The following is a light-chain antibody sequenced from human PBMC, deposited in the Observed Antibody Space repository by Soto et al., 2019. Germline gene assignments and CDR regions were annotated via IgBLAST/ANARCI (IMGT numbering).Light chain of an antibody. V-gene: IGKV1-5*01. CDR2: DVS. Sequence: DIQMTQSPSTLSASVGDRVTITCRASQSISNWLAWYQQKPGKAPTLLIYDVSRLESGVPSRFSGSGSGTEFTLTINSLQPDDFETYYCQQYATYYAFGQGTKVDIK. J-gene: IGKJ1*01. CDR3: QQYATYYA. CDR1: QSISNW.